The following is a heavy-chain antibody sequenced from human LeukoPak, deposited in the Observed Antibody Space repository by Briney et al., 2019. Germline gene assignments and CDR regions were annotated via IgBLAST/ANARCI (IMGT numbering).Heavy chain of an antibody. Sequence: SETLSLTCTLSGGSISTYYWSWVRQPPGKGLEWIGYIYYTGSTDYDPSLKSRVTMSVDTSKNQFSLKLSSVTAADTAVYSCARGSVRGEFDPWGQGTLVTVSS. J-gene: IGHJ5*02. D-gene: IGHD3-10*01. CDR2: IYYTGST. V-gene: IGHV4-59*01. CDR3: ARGSVRGEFDP. CDR1: GGSISTYY.